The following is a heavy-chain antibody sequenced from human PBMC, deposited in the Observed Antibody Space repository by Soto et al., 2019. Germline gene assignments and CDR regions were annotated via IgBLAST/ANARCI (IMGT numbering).Heavy chain of an antibody. V-gene: IGHV4-4*02. CDR1: GGSISSSNW. J-gene: IGHJ6*02. D-gene: IGHD2-15*01. Sequence: QVQLQESGPGLVKPSGTLSLTCAVSGGSISSSNWWSWVRQPPGKGLEWIGEIYHSGSTNYNPSLKSRVTISVDKSKNQFSLKLSSVTAADTAVYYCARGRKTLVVAGYYYYYGMDVWGQGTTVTGSS. CDR3: ARGRKTLVVAGYYYYYGMDV. CDR2: IYHSGST.